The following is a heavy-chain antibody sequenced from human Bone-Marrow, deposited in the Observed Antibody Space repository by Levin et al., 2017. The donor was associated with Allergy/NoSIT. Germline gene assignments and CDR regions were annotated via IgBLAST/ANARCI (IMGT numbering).Heavy chain of an antibody. J-gene: IGHJ4*02. CDR1: GGSISSSSYY. V-gene: IGHV4-39*01. D-gene: IGHD3-10*01. CDR3: ARILRRTHDYYGSGSYYPYIDY. Sequence: SQTLSLTCTVSGGSISSSSYYWGWIRQPPGKGLEWIGSIYYSGSTYYNPSLKSRVTISVDTSKNQFSLKLSSVTAADTAVYYCARILRRTHDYYGSGSYYPYIDYWGQGTLVTVSS. CDR2: IYYSGST.